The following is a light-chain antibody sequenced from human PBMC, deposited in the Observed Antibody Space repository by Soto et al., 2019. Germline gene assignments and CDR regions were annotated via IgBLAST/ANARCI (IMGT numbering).Light chain of an antibody. CDR1: QSVSSN. Sequence: EIVMTQSPATLSVSPGERATLSCRASQSVSSNLDWYQQKPGQAPRLLIYGASTRATGIPARFSGSGSGTEFTLTISSLQSEDFAVYYCQQYNNGPYTFGPGTKLEIK. CDR3: QQYNNGPYT. J-gene: IGKJ2*01. CDR2: GAS. V-gene: IGKV3-15*01.